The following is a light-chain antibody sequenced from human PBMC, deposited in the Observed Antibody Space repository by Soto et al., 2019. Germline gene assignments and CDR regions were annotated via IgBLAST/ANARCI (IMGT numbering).Light chain of an antibody. CDR1: QSVSSN. V-gene: IGKV3-20*01. CDR3: QQYSSSRT. J-gene: IGKJ1*01. Sequence: EIVMTQSPANLSVSPGERATLSCRASQSVSSNLAWYQQKPGQAPRLLIYGGSSRATGIPVRFSGSGSETDFTLTITRLEPEDFAVYYCQQYSSSRTFGQGTKVDIK. CDR2: GGS.